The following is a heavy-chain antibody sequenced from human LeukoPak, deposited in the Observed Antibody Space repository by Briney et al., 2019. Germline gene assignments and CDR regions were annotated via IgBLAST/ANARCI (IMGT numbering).Heavy chain of an antibody. CDR2: INHSGST. Sequence: SETLSLTCAVYGGSFSGYYWSWLRQPPGKGLEWIGEINHSGSTNYNPSLKSRVTISVDTSKNQFSLKLSSVTAADTAVYYCARVRWPIAVAGWAPWFDPWGQGTLVTVSS. D-gene: IGHD6-19*01. CDR3: ARVRWPIAVAGWAPWFDP. J-gene: IGHJ5*02. V-gene: IGHV4-34*01. CDR1: GGSFSGYY.